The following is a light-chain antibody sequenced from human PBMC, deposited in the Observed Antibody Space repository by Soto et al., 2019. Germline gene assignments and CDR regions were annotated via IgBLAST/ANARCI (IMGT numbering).Light chain of an antibody. V-gene: IGKV3-15*01. CDR3: QQYNTWRT. J-gene: IGKJ1*01. CDR1: ESVSSN. CDR2: DAS. Sequence: EIVMTQSPATLSVSPGERATLSCRASESVSSNLAWYQQKPGQAPRLLIYDASTRATGIAARISGSGSGTEFTLTISILQSEDFADYYCQQYNTWRTFGQGTKVEIK.